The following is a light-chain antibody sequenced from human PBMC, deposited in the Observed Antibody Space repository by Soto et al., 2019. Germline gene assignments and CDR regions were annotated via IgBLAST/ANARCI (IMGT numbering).Light chain of an antibody. V-gene: IGKV3-11*01. CDR3: QLSQQRSNWPPVT. CDR1: QRVSSS. Sequence: DSLLTQSPATLSLSPVERVTLSCMATQRVSSSVAWYQQKSGQAPRLLIYDASVRATGIPARFSGGGSGTDFTLTISSLEPEDFAVYYCQLSQQRSNWPPVTFGQGTRLEIK. CDR2: DAS. J-gene: IGKJ5*01.